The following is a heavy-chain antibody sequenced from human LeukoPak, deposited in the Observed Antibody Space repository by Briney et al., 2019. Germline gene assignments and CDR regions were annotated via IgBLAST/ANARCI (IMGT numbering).Heavy chain of an antibody. CDR3: ARGRSRYSGYDFDY. J-gene: IGHJ4*02. V-gene: IGHV4-34*01. D-gene: IGHD5-12*01. CDR1: GGSFSGYY. Sequence: SETLSLTCAVYGGSFSGYYWSWIRQPPGKGLEWIGEINHSGSTNYNPSLKSRVTISVDTSKNQFSLKLGSVTAADTAVYYCARGRSRYSGYDFDYWGQGTLVTVSS. CDR2: INHSGST.